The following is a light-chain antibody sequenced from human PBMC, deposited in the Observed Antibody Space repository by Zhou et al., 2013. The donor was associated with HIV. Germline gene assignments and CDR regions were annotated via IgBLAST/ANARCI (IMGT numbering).Light chain of an antibody. CDR3: QQYSSYPWT. Sequence: AIRITQSPSSLSASTGDRVTITCRTSQEISNNLAWYQQRPGKAPKVLIYAASTLQSGVPARFSGGGSGTDFTLTISCLQSEDFATYYCQQYSSYPWTFGQGTRVEI. J-gene: IGKJ1*01. CDR1: QEISNN. V-gene: IGKV1-8*01. CDR2: AAS.